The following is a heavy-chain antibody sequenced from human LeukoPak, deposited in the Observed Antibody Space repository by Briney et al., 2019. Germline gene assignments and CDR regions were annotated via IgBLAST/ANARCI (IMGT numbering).Heavy chain of an antibody. J-gene: IGHJ6*03. V-gene: IGHV3-21*01. CDR1: GFTFSSYS. CDR2: ISSSSSYI. D-gene: IGHD6-13*01. CDR3: ASVAAAGHYYYYYMDV. Sequence: GGSLRLSCAASGFTFSSYSMNWVRQAPGKGLEWVSSISSSSSYIYYADSVKGRFTISRDNAKNSLYLQMNSLRAEDTAVYYCASVAAAGHYYYYYMDVWGKGTTVTVSS.